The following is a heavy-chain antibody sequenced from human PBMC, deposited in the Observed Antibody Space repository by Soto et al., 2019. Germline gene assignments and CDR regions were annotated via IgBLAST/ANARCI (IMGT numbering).Heavy chain of an antibody. CDR1: GDSISSGAYS. CDR2: ISPSGRT. Sequence: QLQLQESGSGLVKPSQTLSLTCGVTGDSISSGAYSWSWIRQPPGTRLEWIGYISPSGRTDYNPSLRSRVTISLGSAKNQFSLRLSSVTAADTAVYFSARGKAVTTTRRNWFDPWGQGTLVTVSS. CDR3: ARGKAVTTTRRNWFDP. V-gene: IGHV4-30-2*01. D-gene: IGHD4-17*01. J-gene: IGHJ5*02.